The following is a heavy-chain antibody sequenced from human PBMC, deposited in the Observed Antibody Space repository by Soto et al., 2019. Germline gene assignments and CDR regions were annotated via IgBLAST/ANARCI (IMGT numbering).Heavy chain of an antibody. D-gene: IGHD2-21*02. Sequence: QVQLQESGPGLVKPSQTLSLTCTVSGGSISSGGYYWSWIRQHPGKGLEWIGYIYYSGSTYYNPSLKSRVTISVDTSKNQFSLKLSSVTAADTAVYYCARVSLSGVTAMPVNWFDPWGQGTLVTVSS. CDR3: ARVSLSGVTAMPVNWFDP. CDR2: IYYSGST. V-gene: IGHV4-31*03. J-gene: IGHJ5*02. CDR1: GGSISSGGYY.